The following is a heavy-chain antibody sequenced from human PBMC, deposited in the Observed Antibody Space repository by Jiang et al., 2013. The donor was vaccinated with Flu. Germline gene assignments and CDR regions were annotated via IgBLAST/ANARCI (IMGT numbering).Heavy chain of an antibody. CDR3: ARDQDGYNFGLDAFDI. V-gene: IGHV3-33*05. CDR2: ISYDGSNK. Sequence: GGGVVQPGRSLRLSCAASGFTFSSYGMHWVRQAPGKGLEWVAVISYDGSNKYYADSVKGRFTISRDNSKNMLYLQMNSLRAEDTAVYYCARDQDGYNFGLDAFDIWGQGTMVTVSS. D-gene: IGHD5-24*01. J-gene: IGHJ3*02. CDR1: GFTFSSYG.